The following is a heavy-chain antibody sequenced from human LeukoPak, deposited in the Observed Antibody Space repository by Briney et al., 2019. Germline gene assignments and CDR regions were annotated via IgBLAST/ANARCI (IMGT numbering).Heavy chain of an antibody. V-gene: IGHV1-46*01. CDR2: INPSGGST. Sequence: ASVKVSCKASGYTFTSYYMHWVRQAPGQGLEWMGIINPSGGSTSYAQKFQGRVTMTRDTSTSTVYMELSSLRSEDTAVYYCARGIAYYDSSGYYYEAARRKNYFDYWGQGTLVTVSS. CDR1: GYTFTSYY. J-gene: IGHJ4*02. D-gene: IGHD3-22*01. CDR3: ARGIAYYDSSGYYYEAARRKNYFDY.